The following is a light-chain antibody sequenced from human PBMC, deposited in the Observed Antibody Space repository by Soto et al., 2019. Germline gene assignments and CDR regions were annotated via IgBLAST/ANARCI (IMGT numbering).Light chain of an antibody. Sequence: QSVLPQPPSASGTPGQRVTFSCSGSRSNIGTNTVNWYQHLPGTAPKLLIYSTNLRPSGVPDRFSGSNSGTSASLAISGLQSEDVADYYCAVWDDSLNGYVFGAGTKLTVL. CDR2: STN. CDR3: AVWDDSLNGYV. V-gene: IGLV1-44*01. CDR1: RSNIGTNT. J-gene: IGLJ1*01.